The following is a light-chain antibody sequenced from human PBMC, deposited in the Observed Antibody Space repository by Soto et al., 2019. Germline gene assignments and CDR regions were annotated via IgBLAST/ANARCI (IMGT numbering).Light chain of an antibody. CDR2: AAS. Sequence: AIQMTQSPSSLSSSVGDGVTIACRASQGIRNDLGWYQQRPGKAPKLLIYAASSLQSGVPSRFSGSGSGTDFTLTISSLQPEDFATYYCQHADSFPLITFGQGTRLEIK. CDR3: QHADSFPLIT. CDR1: QGIRND. V-gene: IGKV1-6*01. J-gene: IGKJ5*01.